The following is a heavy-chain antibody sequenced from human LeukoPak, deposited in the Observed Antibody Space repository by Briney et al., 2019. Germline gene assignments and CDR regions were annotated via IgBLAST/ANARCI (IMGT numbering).Heavy chain of an antibody. CDR2: IYVGGGT. V-gene: IGHV3-53*01. CDR1: GFIVSRNY. D-gene: IGHD2-21*02. Sequence: GGSLRLSCAASGFIVSRNYMTWVRQAPGKGLEWVSVIYVGGGTYYADYVKGRFIISRDNSKNTIYLQMNSLRAEDTAVYYCARDPLQRLLSTWGQGTLVTVSS. CDR3: ARDPLQRLLST. J-gene: IGHJ5*02.